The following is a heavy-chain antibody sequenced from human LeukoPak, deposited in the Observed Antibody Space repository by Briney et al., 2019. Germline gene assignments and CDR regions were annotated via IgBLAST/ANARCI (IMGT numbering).Heavy chain of an antibody. Sequence: GGSLRLSCAASGFSFSTYGMSWVRQAPGKGLDWVSAISGSAAGGGTYYADSVKGRFTIARDNSQNTLYLQMSSLRAEDTAVYYCAKTRGQDMDVWGQGTTVIVSS. CDR2: ISGSAAGGGT. CDR1: GFSFSTYG. D-gene: IGHD3-16*01. CDR3: AKTRGQDMDV. V-gene: IGHV3-23*01. J-gene: IGHJ6*02.